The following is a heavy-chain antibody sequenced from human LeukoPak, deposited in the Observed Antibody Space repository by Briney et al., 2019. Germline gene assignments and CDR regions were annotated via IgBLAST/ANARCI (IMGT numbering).Heavy chain of an antibody. J-gene: IGHJ6*02. D-gene: IGHD3-16*01. CDR1: GFTFSSYA. Sequence: PGRSLRLSCAASGFTFSSYAMHWVRQAPGKGLEWVAVISYDGSNKYYADSVKGRFTISRDNSKDRLYLQMDSLRPEDTAMYYCARVRGGRSWYYYGMDVWGRGTTVTVSS. V-gene: IGHV3-30*04. CDR3: ARVRGGRSWYYYGMDV. CDR2: ISYDGSNK.